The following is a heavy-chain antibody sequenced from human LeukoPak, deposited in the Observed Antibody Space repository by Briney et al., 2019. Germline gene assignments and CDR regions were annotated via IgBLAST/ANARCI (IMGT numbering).Heavy chain of an antibody. J-gene: IGHJ4*02. Sequence: ASVKVSCKASGYTFTDYYMHWVRQAPGQGFEWMGWINPNDGDTNYAQKFLGRVTMTRDTSISTAHMEVSRLRSDDTAVYYCARANFLYCSSTTCLFDYWGQGTLVTVSS. CDR3: ARANFLYCSSTTCLFDY. CDR1: GYTFTDYY. CDR2: INPNDGDT. D-gene: IGHD2-2*01. V-gene: IGHV1-2*02.